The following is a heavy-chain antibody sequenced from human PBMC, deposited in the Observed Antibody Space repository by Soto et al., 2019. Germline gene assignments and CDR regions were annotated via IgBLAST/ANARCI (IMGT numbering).Heavy chain of an antibody. CDR2: IHHAGST. J-gene: IGHJ5*02. CDR3: ARVGPWVPYYYDSSPYTFENWFDQ. CDR1: GYSISSGYY. Sequence: SETLSLTCTVSGYSISSGYYWGWLRQPPGKGLEWIGSIHHAGSTYYNPSLNSRVTLSIDMTNNHVSLILNSVTAADTAVYYCARVGPWVPYYYDSSPYTFENWFDQWGRGPVVNVCS. V-gene: IGHV4-38-2*02. D-gene: IGHD3-22*01.